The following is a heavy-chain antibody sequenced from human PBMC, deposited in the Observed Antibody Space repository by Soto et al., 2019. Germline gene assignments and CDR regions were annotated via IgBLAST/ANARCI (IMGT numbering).Heavy chain of an antibody. CDR2: LTWNGEVL. CDR1: GFTFDDYA. V-gene: IGHV3-9*01. Sequence: SLSVSCVASGFTFDDYAIHWVRQTPGKGLEWVSGLTWNGEVLGYADSVKGRFTISRDNAKNSLYLEMNSLRPEDTALYYCVKDSESSGYLTHLDYWGQGTLVTVSS. CDR3: VKDSESSGYLTHLDY. J-gene: IGHJ4*02. D-gene: IGHD3-22*01.